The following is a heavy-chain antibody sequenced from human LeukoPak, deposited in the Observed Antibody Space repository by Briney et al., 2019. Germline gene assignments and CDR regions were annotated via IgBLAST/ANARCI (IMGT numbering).Heavy chain of an antibody. Sequence: PGGSLRLSCAASGFTFSSYSMNWVRQAPGKGLEWVSSISSSSSYIYYADSVKGRFTTSRENTKSSLYLQMNSLRAEDTAVYYCARDGSYDSSGYFDYWGQGTLVTVSS. CDR1: GFTFSSYS. D-gene: IGHD3-22*01. V-gene: IGHV3-21*01. CDR3: ARDGSYDSSGYFDY. J-gene: IGHJ4*02. CDR2: ISSSSSYI.